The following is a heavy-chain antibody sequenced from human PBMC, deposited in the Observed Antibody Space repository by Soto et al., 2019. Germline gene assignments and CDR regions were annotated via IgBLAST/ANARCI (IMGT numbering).Heavy chain of an antibody. Sequence: QPGGSLRLSCAASGFTFSSYAMHWVRQAPGKGLEWVAVISYDGSNKYYADSVKGRFTISRDNSKNTLYLQMNSLRAEDTAVYYYARDHRDTAMVTHYYYYGMDVWGQGTTVTVSS. V-gene: IGHV3-30-3*01. CDR1: GFTFSSYA. J-gene: IGHJ6*02. CDR3: ARDHRDTAMVTHYYYYGMDV. CDR2: ISYDGSNK. D-gene: IGHD5-18*01.